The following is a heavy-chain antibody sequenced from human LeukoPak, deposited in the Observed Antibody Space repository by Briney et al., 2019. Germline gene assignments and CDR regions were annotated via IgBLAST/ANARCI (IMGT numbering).Heavy chain of an antibody. J-gene: IGHJ4*02. CDR2: INHSGST. Sequence: SETLSLTCAVYGGSFSVYYWSWIRQPPGKGLEWIGEINHSGSTNYNPSLKSRVTISVDTSKNQFSLKLSSVTAADTAVYYCARPNEYYYGSGSYYFDYWGQGTLVTVSS. V-gene: IGHV4-34*01. CDR3: ARPNEYYYGSGSYYFDY. CDR1: GGSFSVYY. D-gene: IGHD3-10*01.